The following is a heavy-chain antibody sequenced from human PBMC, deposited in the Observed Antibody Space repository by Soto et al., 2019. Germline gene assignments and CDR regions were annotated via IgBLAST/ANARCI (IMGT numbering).Heavy chain of an antibody. CDR1: GFTFHDYV. D-gene: IGHD5-12*01. CDR3: AIRRGGYDFRGTNWFDP. Sequence: GGSLRLSCAASGFTFHDYVMLWVRQAPGKGLEWVSAISGSGGSTYYADSVKGRFTISRDNSKNTLYLQMNSLRAEDTAVYYCAIRRGGYDFRGTNWFDPWGQGTLVTVSS. V-gene: IGHV3-23*01. J-gene: IGHJ5*02. CDR2: ISGSGGST.